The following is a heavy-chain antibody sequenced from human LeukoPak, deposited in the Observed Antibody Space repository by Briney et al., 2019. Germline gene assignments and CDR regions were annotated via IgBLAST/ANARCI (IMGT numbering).Heavy chain of an antibody. CDR3: ASLGWELRGGYYFDY. CDR1: GGSISSYF. CDR2: IYYSGST. Sequence: SETLSLTCTVSGGSISSYFWSWIRQPPGKGLEWIGYIYYSGSTNYNPSLKSRVTISVDTSKNQFSLKLSSVTAADTAVYYCASLGWELRGGYYFDYWGQGTLVTVSS. V-gene: IGHV4-59*08. J-gene: IGHJ4*02. D-gene: IGHD1-26*01.